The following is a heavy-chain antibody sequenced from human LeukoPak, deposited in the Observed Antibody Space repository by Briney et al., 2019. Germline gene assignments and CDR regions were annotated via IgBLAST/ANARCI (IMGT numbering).Heavy chain of an antibody. CDR3: ARLSPSGSYYFLDY. CDR2: IYYSGST. D-gene: IGHD1-26*01. J-gene: IGHJ4*02. V-gene: IGHV4-59*08. Sequence: SETLSLTCTVSGGSISSYYWSWIRQPPGKGLEWIGYIYYSGSTNYNPSLKSRVTISVDTSKNQFSLKLSSVTAADAAVYYCARLSPSGSYYFLDYWGQGTLVTVSS. CDR1: GGSISSYY.